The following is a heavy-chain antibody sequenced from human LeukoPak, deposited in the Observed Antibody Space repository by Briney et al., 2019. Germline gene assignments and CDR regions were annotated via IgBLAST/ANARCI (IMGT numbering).Heavy chain of an antibody. Sequence: SETLSLTCTVSGGSISSGDYYWSWIRQPPGKGLEWIGYIYYSGSTYYNLSLKSRVTISVDTSKNQFSLKLSSVTAADTAVYYCARGVPPYGSGSYSDYWGQGTLVTVSS. D-gene: IGHD3-10*01. CDR2: IYYSGST. CDR3: ARGVPPYGSGSYSDY. J-gene: IGHJ4*02. V-gene: IGHV4-30-4*01. CDR1: GGSISSGDYY.